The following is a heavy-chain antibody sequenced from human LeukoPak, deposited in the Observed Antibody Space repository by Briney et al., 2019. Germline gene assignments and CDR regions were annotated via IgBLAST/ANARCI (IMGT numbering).Heavy chain of an antibody. CDR2: ISGSSGSGGTT. J-gene: IGHJ4*02. Sequence: GGSLRLSCAASGFTFSTYGMNWVRQAPGKGLEWVSGISGSSGSGGTTYYADSVKGRFTISRDNSKNTLYLQMNSLRADDTAVYYCARTWGFDYWGQGTLVTVSS. D-gene: IGHD3-16*01. CDR3: ARTWGFDY. CDR1: GFTFSTYG. V-gene: IGHV3-23*01.